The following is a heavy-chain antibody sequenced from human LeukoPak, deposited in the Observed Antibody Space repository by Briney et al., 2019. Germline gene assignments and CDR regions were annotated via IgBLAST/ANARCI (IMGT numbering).Heavy chain of an antibody. D-gene: IGHD4-17*01. CDR1: GYSISSGYY. V-gene: IGHV4-38-2*02. CDR3: ARQVINYYGDAAWFDP. J-gene: IGHJ5*02. Sequence: SETLSLTCTVSGYSISSGYYWGWIRQPPGKGLEWIGSIYHSGSTYYNPSLKSRVTISVDTSKNQFSLKLSSVTAADTAVYYCARQVINYYGDAAWFDPWGQGTLVTVSS. CDR2: IYHSGST.